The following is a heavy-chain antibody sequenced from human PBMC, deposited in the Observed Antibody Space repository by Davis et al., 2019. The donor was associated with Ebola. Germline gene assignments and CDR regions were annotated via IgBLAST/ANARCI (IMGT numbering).Heavy chain of an antibody. CDR2: INPNSGGT. Sequence: ASVKVSCKASGYTFTGCYMHWVRQAPGQGLEWMGWINPNSGGTNYAQNFQGRVTMTRETSISTAYMELSRLRSDDTAVYYCARDGTDCTGGSCQAYFDYWGQGTLVTVSS. CDR1: GYTFTGCY. J-gene: IGHJ4*02. D-gene: IGHD2-15*01. V-gene: IGHV1-2*02. CDR3: ARDGTDCTGGSCQAYFDY.